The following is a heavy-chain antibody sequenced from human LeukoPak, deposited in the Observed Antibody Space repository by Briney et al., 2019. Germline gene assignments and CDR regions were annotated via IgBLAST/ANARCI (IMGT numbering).Heavy chain of an antibody. V-gene: IGHV3-21*01. CDR3: ARDKNNWNGGGDAFDI. Sequence: GGSLRLSCAASGFTFSSYSMNWVRQAPGKGLEWVSSISSSSSYIYYADSVKGRFTISRDNAKNSLYLQMNSLRAEDTAVYYCARDKNNWNGGGDAFDIWGQGTMVTVSS. D-gene: IGHD1-20*01. CDR2: ISSSSSYI. J-gene: IGHJ3*02. CDR1: GFTFSSYS.